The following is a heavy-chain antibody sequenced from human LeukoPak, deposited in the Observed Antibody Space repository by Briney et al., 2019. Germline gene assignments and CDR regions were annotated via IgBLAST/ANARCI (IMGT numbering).Heavy chain of an antibody. D-gene: IGHD6-19*01. J-gene: IGHJ3*02. CDR2: ISTNTGTP. CDR1: GYTFTTYP. CDR3: ATLPSGWPGEPPAIDI. V-gene: IGHV7-4-1*02. Sequence: ASVKVSCKASGYTFTTYPMNWVRQAPGQGLEWMGWISTNTGTPTYAPGFTRRSVFSLDTSVSTAFLQINSLKAEDTAVYYCATLPSGWPGEPPAIDIWGQGTMVTVSS.